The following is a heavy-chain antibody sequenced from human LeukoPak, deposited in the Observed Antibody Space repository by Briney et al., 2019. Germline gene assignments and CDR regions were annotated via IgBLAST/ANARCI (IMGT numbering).Heavy chain of an antibody. Sequence: SGGSLRLSCAASGFTFSTYAMTWVRQAPGKGLEWVSSIGGSGDSTLYADSVKGRFTISRDNSKNTLYLQMNSLRAEDTAVYYCAKIDYGDFHFDYWGQGTLVTVSS. CDR1: GFTFSTYA. J-gene: IGHJ4*02. CDR3: AKIDYGDFHFDY. CDR2: IGGSGDST. D-gene: IGHD4-17*01. V-gene: IGHV3-23*01.